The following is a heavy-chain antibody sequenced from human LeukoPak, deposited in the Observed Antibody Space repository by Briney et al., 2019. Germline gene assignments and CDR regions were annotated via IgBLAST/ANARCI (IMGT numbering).Heavy chain of an antibody. CDR1: GYSFTSHW. CDR3: ATAHIVVVPAAMAADAFDI. Sequence: GESLKISCKGSGYSFTSHWIGWVRQMPGKGLEWMGIIYPGDSDTRYSPSFQGQVTISADKSISTAYLQWSSLKASDTAMYYCATAHIVVVPAAMAADAFDIWGQGTMVTVSS. D-gene: IGHD2-2*01. J-gene: IGHJ3*02. V-gene: IGHV5-51*01. CDR2: IYPGDSDT.